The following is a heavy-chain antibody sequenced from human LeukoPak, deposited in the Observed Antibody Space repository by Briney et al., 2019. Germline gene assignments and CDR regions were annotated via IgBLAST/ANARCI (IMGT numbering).Heavy chain of an antibody. D-gene: IGHD5-12*01. Sequence: SETLSLTCTVSGGSISSYYWSWIRQPAGKGPEWIGRIYTSGSTNYNPSLKSRVTMSVDASKTQFSLKLSSVTAADTAVYYCARGGGYHYYYYYYTDVWGKGTTVTISS. J-gene: IGHJ6*03. CDR2: IYTSGST. V-gene: IGHV4-4*07. CDR3: ARGGGYHYYYYYYTDV. CDR1: GGSISSYY.